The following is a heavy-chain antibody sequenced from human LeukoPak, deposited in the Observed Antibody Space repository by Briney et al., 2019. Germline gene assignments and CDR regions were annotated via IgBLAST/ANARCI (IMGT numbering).Heavy chain of an antibody. Sequence: GRSLRLSCAASGFTFSSSAMSWVRRAPGKGLEWVSAISNNGGYTYYADSVQGRFTISRDNSKSTLCLQMNSLRAEDTAVYYCAKQLGYCSDGSCYFPYWGQGTLVTVSS. CDR2: ISNNGGYT. V-gene: IGHV3-23*01. CDR3: AKQLGYCSDGSCYFPY. CDR1: GFTFSSSA. D-gene: IGHD2-15*01. J-gene: IGHJ4*02.